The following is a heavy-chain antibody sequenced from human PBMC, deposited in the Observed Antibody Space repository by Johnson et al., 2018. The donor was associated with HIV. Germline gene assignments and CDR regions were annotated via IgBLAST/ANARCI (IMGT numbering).Heavy chain of an antibody. Sequence: MQLVESGGGVVRPGGSLRLSCAASGFSFDDYGMSWVRQAPGNGLEWVGRIKSKTDGGTTDYAAPVQGSFTIQRDDSKNTLYLQMNSLKTEDTAVYYCTTDWYSSSWYGALDAFDIWGQGTMVTVSS. CDR2: IKSKTDGGTT. D-gene: IGHD6-13*01. J-gene: IGHJ3*02. V-gene: IGHV3-15*01. CDR3: TTDWYSSSWYGALDAFDI. CDR1: GFSFDDYG.